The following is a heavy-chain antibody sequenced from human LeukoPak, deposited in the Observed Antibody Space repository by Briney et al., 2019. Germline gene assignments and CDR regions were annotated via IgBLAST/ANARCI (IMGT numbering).Heavy chain of an antibody. Sequence: TGGSLRLSCAASGFTFSSYSMNWVRQAPGKGLEWVSYISSSSSTIYYADSVKGRFTISRDNAKNSLYLQMNSLGAEDTAVYYCARAYYGSGSYSFDYWGQGTLVTVSS. V-gene: IGHV3-48*01. CDR2: ISSSSSTI. D-gene: IGHD3-10*01. J-gene: IGHJ4*02. CDR3: ARAYYGSGSYSFDY. CDR1: GFTFSSYS.